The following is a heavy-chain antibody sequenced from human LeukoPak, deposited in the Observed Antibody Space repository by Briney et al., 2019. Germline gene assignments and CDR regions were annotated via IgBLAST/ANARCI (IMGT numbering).Heavy chain of an antibody. J-gene: IGHJ4*02. Sequence: PGGSLRLSCAASGFTFGTYWMSWVRQAPGKGLDWVANINKDGSAKYLVDSVKGRFTISRDNAKNSLYLQMSSLRVEDTAVYYCARSPASGSVDYWGQGTLVTVSS. CDR1: GFTFGTYW. V-gene: IGHV3-7*01. CDR3: ARSPASGSVDY. D-gene: IGHD6-13*01. CDR2: INKDGSAK.